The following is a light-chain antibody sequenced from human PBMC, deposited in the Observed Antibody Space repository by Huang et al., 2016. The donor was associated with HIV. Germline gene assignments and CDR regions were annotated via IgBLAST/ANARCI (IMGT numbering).Light chain of an antibody. J-gene: IGKJ4*01. V-gene: IGKV2-28*01. CDR3: MQSLRASFT. Sequence: DIVMTQSPLSLPVTPGEPASISCRSSESLLHGNGVYYLDWYLQKPGQPPQLLIYLGSNRASGVPDRFSGSGSGTDFTLQISRVEAEDVGIYYCMQSLRASFTFGGGTKVEMK. CDR1: ESLLHGNGVYY. CDR2: LGS.